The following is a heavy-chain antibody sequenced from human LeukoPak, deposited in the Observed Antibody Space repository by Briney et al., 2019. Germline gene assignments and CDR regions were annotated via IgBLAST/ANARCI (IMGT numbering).Heavy chain of an antibody. Sequence: PGGSLRLSCAASGFTFSSYAMHWVRQAPGKGLEWVAVISYDGSNTYYADSVKGRFTISRDNAKNSLYLQMNSLRAEDTAVYYCARDSSSWETAFDYWGQGTLVTVSS. CDR2: ISYDGSNT. V-gene: IGHV3-30-3*01. CDR1: GFTFSSYA. J-gene: IGHJ4*02. D-gene: IGHD6-13*01. CDR3: ARDSSSWETAFDY.